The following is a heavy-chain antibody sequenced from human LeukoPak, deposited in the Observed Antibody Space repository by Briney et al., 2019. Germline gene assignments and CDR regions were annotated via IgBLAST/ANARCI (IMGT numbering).Heavy chain of an antibody. J-gene: IGHJ4*02. CDR1: GFTFSSYA. D-gene: IGHD5-18*01. CDR3: ARIDTAGDTAMAPLDY. CDR2: ISYDGSNK. V-gene: IGHV3-30*04. Sequence: QTGGSLRLSCAASGFTFSSYAMHWVRQAPGKGLEWVAVISYDGSNKYYADSVKGRFTISRDNSKNTLYLQMNSLRAEDTAVYYCARIDTAGDTAMAPLDYWGQGTLVTVSS.